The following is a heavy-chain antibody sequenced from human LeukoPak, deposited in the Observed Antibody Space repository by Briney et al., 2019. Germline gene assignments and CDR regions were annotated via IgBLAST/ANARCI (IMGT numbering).Heavy chain of an antibody. D-gene: IGHD2-15*01. V-gene: IGHV4-59*12. Sequence: SETLSLTCTVSGSSISSYYWSWIRQPPGKGLEWIGYINDSGSTKYNPSLKSRVTISVDTSKNQFSLKLSSVTAADTAVYYCAREGVCSGGSCYSLYYYYMDVWGKGTTVTISS. CDR3: AREGVCSGGSCYSLYYYYMDV. J-gene: IGHJ6*03. CDR1: GSSISSYY. CDR2: INDSGST.